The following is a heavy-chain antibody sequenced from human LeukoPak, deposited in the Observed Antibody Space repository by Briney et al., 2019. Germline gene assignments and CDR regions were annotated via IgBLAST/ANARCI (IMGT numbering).Heavy chain of an antibody. D-gene: IGHD3-3*01. J-gene: IGHJ4*02. Sequence: PGGSLRLSCAASGFSFNDYDMHWVRQAPGQGLEWVAVISYDGKKSYYADSVKGRFTISRDNSKSTLYLQMNSLRAEDTAVYYRAKAAGKENGYDFFFEHWGPGTLVTVSS. CDR1: GFSFNDYD. CDR2: ISYDGKKS. V-gene: IGHV3-30*04. CDR3: AKAAGKENGYDFFFEH.